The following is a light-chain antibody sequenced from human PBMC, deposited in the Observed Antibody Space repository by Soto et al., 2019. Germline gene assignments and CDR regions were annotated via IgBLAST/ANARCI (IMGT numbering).Light chain of an antibody. J-gene: IGLJ1*01. V-gene: IGLV2-14*01. CDR2: EVS. CDR3: SSYTISNTLV. Sequence: QSVLTQPASVSGSPGQSITISCTGTSSDIGGYKYVSWYQQHPGKAPKVMIYEVSSRPSGVSNRFSGSKSGNTASLTISGLQAEDESDYFCSSYTISNTLVFGTGTKVTVL. CDR1: SSDIGGYKY.